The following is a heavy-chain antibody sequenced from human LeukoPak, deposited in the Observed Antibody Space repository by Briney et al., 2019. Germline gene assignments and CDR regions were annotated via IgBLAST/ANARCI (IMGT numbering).Heavy chain of an antibody. CDR2: IYYSGST. J-gene: IGHJ5*02. Sequence: PSETLSLTCTVSGGSISSNIYYWGWIRQPPGKGLEWIGSIYYSGSTYYNPSLKSRVTISVDTSKNQFSLKVSSVTAADTAVYYCARHSPGRDCSGGSCYSSGWFDPWGQGTLVTVSS. D-gene: IGHD2-15*01. V-gene: IGHV4-39*01. CDR3: ARHSPGRDCSGGSCYSSGWFDP. CDR1: GGSISSNIYY.